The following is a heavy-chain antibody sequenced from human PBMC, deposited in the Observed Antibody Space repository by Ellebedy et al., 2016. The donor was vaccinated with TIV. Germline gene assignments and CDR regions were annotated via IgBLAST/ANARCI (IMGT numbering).Heavy chain of an antibody. V-gene: IGHV1-18*01. CDR3: AKNTGGYYYYGMDV. J-gene: IGHJ6*02. CDR1: GYTFTSYG. Sequence: AASVQVSCKASGYTFTSYGISWVRQAPGQGLEWMGWISDYNGNTNYAQKLKGRVTMTTDKSTSTAYMELRSLRSDDTAVYYCAKNTGGYYYYGMDVWGQGTTVTVSS. CDR2: ISDYNGNT. D-gene: IGHD7-27*01.